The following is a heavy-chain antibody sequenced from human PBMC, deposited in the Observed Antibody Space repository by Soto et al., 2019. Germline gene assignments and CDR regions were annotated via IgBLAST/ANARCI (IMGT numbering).Heavy chain of an antibody. Sequence: PSETLSLTCTVSGGSISSYYWSWIRQPPGKGLEWIGYIYFSGGTNYNPSLKSRVTISVDTSKNQFSLKLSSVTAADTAVYYCARESRSWYGSIWDYWGQGTLVPSPQ. CDR1: GGSISSYY. CDR2: IYFSGGT. V-gene: IGHV4-59*12. CDR3: ARESRSWYGSIWDY. D-gene: IGHD6-13*01. J-gene: IGHJ4*02.